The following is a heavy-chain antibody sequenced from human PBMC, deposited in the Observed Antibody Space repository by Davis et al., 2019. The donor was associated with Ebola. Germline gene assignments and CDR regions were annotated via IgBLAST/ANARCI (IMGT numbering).Heavy chain of an antibody. CDR3: ASHDYGDYAGPDY. J-gene: IGHJ4*02. Sequence: GESLKISCAASGFTFSTYWMSWVRQAPGKGLEWVANIKQDGSEKYYVDSVKGRFTISRDNAKNSLYLQMDSLRAEDTAVYYCASHDYGDYAGPDYWGQGTLATVSS. CDR2: IKQDGSEK. V-gene: IGHV3-7*01. CDR1: GFTFSTYW. D-gene: IGHD4-17*01.